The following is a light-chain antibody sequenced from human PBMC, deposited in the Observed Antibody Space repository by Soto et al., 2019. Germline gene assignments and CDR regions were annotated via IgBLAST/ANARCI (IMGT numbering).Light chain of an antibody. CDR2: AAS. CDR3: QQSYSVPYT. Sequence: DIHMTQSPSSLSASIGDRVSITCRASQSIRNYLSWYQQKPGKAPNLLIFAASTLQSGVPSRFSGSGSGTDFTLTISSLQREDFATYYCQQSYSVPYTFGQGTKLEIK. V-gene: IGKV1-39*01. CDR1: QSIRNY. J-gene: IGKJ2*01.